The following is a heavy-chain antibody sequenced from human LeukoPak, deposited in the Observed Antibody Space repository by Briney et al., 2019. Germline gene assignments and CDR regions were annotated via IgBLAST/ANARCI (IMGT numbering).Heavy chain of an antibody. Sequence: ASVKVSCKASGYTFTGYYMHWVRQAPGQGLEWMGIINPSGGSTSYAQKFQGRVTMTRDMSTSTVYMELSSLRSEDTAVYYCAREDIVATIKFDYWGQGTLVTVSS. D-gene: IGHD5-12*01. CDR2: INPSGGST. V-gene: IGHV1-46*01. J-gene: IGHJ4*02. CDR3: AREDIVATIKFDY. CDR1: GYTFTGYY.